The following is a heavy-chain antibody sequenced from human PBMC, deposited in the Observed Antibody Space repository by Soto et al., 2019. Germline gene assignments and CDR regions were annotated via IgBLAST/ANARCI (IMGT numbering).Heavy chain of an antibody. J-gene: IGHJ4*02. D-gene: IGHD6-6*01. CDR2: INPNSGGT. CDR1: GYTFTGYY. Sequence: QVQLVQSGAEVKKPGASVKVSCKASGYTFTGYYMHWVRQAPRQGPEWRGWINPNSGGTTYAQKFQGRVTVTRDTSISTAYMELSSLRSDDTAVYYCARGGSSSLDYWGQGTLVTVSS. V-gene: IGHV1-2*02. CDR3: ARGGSSSLDY.